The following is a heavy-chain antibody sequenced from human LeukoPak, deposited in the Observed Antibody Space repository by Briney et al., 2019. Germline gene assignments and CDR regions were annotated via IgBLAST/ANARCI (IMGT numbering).Heavy chain of an antibody. CDR3: AREAESSSNGDY. V-gene: IGHV3-30-3*01. J-gene: IGHJ4*02. CDR1: GFTFSSHP. CDR2: ISYDGNIK. D-gene: IGHD3-10*01. Sequence: PGRSLRLSCAASGFTFSSHPMHWVRQAPGKGLEWVAVISYDGNIKYYVDSVRGRFTISRDNSKNTLFLQMNSLGPEDTAVYFCAREAESSSNGDYWGQGTLVTVSS.